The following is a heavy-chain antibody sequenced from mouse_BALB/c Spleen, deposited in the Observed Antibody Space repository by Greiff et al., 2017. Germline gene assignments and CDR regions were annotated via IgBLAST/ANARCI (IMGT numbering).Heavy chain of an antibody. Sequence: QVQLQQSGAELVRPGSSVKISCKASGYAFSSYWMNWVKQRPGQGLEWIGQIYPGDGDTNYNGKFKGKATLTADKSSSTAYMQLSSLTSEDSAVYFCARHEYDDGDYWGQGTTLTVSS. D-gene: IGHD2-4*01. V-gene: IGHV1-80*01. J-gene: IGHJ2*01. CDR3: ARHEYDDGDY. CDR2: IYPGDGDT. CDR1: GYAFSSYW.